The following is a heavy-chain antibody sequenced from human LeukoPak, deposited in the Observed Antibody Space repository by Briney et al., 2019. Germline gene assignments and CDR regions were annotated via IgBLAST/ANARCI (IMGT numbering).Heavy chain of an antibody. Sequence: GESLRLSCAASGFSFSTYAMSWVRQAPGKGLEWVSTISTYGTYYSDSVKGRFTISRDNSKNTLYLQMNSLRAEDTAVYYCAKRGMYYFDYWGQGTLVTVSS. J-gene: IGHJ4*02. D-gene: IGHD3-16*01. CDR3: AKRGMYYFDY. CDR1: GFSFSTYA. CDR2: ISTYGT. V-gene: IGHV3-23*01.